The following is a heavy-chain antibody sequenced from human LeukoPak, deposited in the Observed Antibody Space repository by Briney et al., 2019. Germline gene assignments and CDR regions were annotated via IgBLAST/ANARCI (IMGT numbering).Heavy chain of an antibody. CDR1: GGTFSNYA. V-gene: IGHV1-69*13. CDR3: ARSRTYSSGWYEGLNWFDP. J-gene: IGHJ5*02. CDR2: IISIFGTA. D-gene: IGHD6-19*01. Sequence: EASVNVSCTASGGTFSNYAIRWVRQAPGQGLEWMGGIISIFGTAHYPQKLQGRVTITADDSTCTAYMELSSLRSEDRAVYYCARSRTYSSGWYEGLNWFDPWGQGTLVTVSS.